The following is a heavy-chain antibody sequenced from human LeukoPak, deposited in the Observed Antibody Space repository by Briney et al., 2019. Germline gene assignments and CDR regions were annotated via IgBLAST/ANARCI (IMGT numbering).Heavy chain of an antibody. V-gene: IGHV5-51*01. CDR3: ARQSLTDAFDI. J-gene: IGHJ3*02. CDR2: IYPGDSDT. Sequence: KHGESVKNSCKGSGYSFTSYWIGWVRQMPGKGLEWRGIIYPGDSDTRYSPSFQGQVTISADKSISTAYLQWSSLKASDTAMYYCARQSLTDAFDIWGQGTMVTVSS. CDR1: GYSFTSYW.